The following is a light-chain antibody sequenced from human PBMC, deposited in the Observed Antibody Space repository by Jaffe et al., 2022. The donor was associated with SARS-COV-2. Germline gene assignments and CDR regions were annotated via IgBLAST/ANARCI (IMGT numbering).Light chain of an antibody. Sequence: QSVLTQPPSVSAAPGQKVTISCSGSRSNIGNNYVSWYQQLPGTAPKLLIYENNKRPSGIPDRFSGSKSGTSATLGITGLQTGDEADYYCATWDSSLSAVVFGGGTKLTVL. CDR3: ATWDSSLSAVV. CDR1: RSNIGNNY. J-gene: IGLJ2*01. CDR2: ENN. V-gene: IGLV1-51*02.